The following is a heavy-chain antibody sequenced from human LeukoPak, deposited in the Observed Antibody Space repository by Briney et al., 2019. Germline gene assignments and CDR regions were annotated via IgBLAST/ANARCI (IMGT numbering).Heavy chain of an antibody. J-gene: IGHJ4*02. CDR1: GLTFSSYW. V-gene: IGHV3-74*01. Sequence: PGGSLRLSCAASGLTFSSYWMHWVRQAPGKGLVWVSRINSDGSSTSYADSVKGRFTISRDNAKNTLYLQMNSLSAEDTAVYYCAREPAVHDYFDYWGQGTLVTVSS. CDR2: INSDGSST. D-gene: IGHD3-10*02. CDR3: AREPAVHDYFDY.